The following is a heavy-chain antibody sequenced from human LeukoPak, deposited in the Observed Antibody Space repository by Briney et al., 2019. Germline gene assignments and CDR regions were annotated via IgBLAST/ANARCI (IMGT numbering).Heavy chain of an antibody. CDR3: AKSPTVLLRYFDWLSSFDY. CDR1: GFTFSGYA. V-gene: IGHV3-23*01. D-gene: IGHD3-9*01. J-gene: IGHJ4*02. CDR2: ISGSGGST. Sequence: SGGSLRLSCAASGFTFSGYAMSWVRQAPGKGLERVSAISGSGGSTYYADSVKGRFTISRDNSKNTLYLQMNSLRAEDTAVYYCAKSPTVLLRYFDWLSSFDYWGQGTLVTVSS.